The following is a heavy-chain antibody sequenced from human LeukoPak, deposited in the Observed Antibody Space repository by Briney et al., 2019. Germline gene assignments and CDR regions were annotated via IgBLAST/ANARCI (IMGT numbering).Heavy chain of an antibody. Sequence: ASVKVSCKASGYTFTSYAISWVRQAPGQGLEWMGWISGYNGNTNYALKLQGRVTMTTDTSTSTAYMELRSLRSDDTAVYYRARADFWSGYSYYYGMDVWGQGTTVTVSS. D-gene: IGHD3-3*01. V-gene: IGHV1-18*01. J-gene: IGHJ6*02. CDR3: ARADFWSGYSYYYGMDV. CDR2: ISGYNGNT. CDR1: GYTFTSYA.